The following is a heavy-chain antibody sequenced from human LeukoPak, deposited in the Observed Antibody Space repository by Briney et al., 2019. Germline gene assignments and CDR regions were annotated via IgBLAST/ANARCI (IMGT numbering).Heavy chain of an antibody. CDR1: GFTFSSYA. Sequence: AGGSLRLSCAASGFTFSSYAMSWVRQAPGKGLEWVSAISGSGGSTYYADSVKGRFTISRDNSKNTLYLQMNSLRAEDTAVYYCAKVRWFGELFSWFDPWGQGTLVTVSS. CDR2: ISGSGGST. V-gene: IGHV3-23*01. CDR3: AKVRWFGELFSWFDP. J-gene: IGHJ5*02. D-gene: IGHD3-10*01.